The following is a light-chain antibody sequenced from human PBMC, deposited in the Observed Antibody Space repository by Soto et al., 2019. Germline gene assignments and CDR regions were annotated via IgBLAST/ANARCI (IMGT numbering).Light chain of an antibody. CDR1: SSDVGGYKY. J-gene: IGLJ2*01. Sequence: QSALTQPASVSGSPGQSITISCTGTSSDVGGYKYVSWYQQHPGKAPKLMIYEVINRPSGVSNRFSGSKSGNTASLTISGLQAEDEADYYCSSYTSSSPYVLFGGGTQLTVL. V-gene: IGLV2-14*01. CDR2: EVI. CDR3: SSYTSSSPYVL.